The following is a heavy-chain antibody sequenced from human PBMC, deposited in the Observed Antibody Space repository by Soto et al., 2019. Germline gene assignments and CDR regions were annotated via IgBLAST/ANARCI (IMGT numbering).Heavy chain of an antibody. CDR3: ARDPAGGSRKFDP. Sequence: ASVKVSCKASGYTFTGYYMHWVRQAPGQGLEWMGWINPNSGGTNYAQKFQGWVTMTRDTSISTAYMELSRLRSDDTAVYYCARDPAGGSRKFDPWGQGTLVTVSS. J-gene: IGHJ5*02. D-gene: IGHD6-13*01. CDR1: GYTFTGYY. V-gene: IGHV1-2*04. CDR2: INPNSGGT.